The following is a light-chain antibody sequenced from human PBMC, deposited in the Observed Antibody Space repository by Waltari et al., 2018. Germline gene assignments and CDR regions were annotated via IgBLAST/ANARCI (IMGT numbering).Light chain of an antibody. J-gene: IGLJ3*02. V-gene: IGLV4-69*01. CDR3: QTGGFGIWV. CDR1: SGHSNYA. CDR2: VNSDGSH. Sequence: QLLLTQSPSASASLGASVKLTCPLISGHSNYAIAWHPQQPDKGPRYLMKVNSDGSHIKGDGIPDRFSGSSSGAERYLTISSLQSEDEADYYCQTGGFGIWVFGGGTKLTVL.